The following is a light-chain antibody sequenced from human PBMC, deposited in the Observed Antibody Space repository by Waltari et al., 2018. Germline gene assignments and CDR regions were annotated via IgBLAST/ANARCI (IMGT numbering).Light chain of an antibody. J-gene: IGLJ3*02. CDR1: SSDVGRYNL. V-gene: IGLV2-23*02. Sequence: QSALTQPASVSGSPGPSITISCTGTSSDVGRYNLFSWYQQHPGKAPKLMVYEVTKRPSGVSNRFSGSKSGNSASLTISGLQAEDEADYYCCSYAGSSTLVFGGGTKVTVL. CDR3: CSYAGSSTLV. CDR2: EVT.